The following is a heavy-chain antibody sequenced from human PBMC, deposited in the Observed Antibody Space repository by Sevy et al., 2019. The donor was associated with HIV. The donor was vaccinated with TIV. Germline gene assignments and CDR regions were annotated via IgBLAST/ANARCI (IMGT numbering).Heavy chain of an antibody. D-gene: IGHD4-4*01. CDR1: GDSINNGDYY. CDR2: IYYTGTT. V-gene: IGHV4-31*03. Sequence: SETLSLTCTVSGDSINNGDYYWSWIRQHPGKGLEWIGKIYYTGTTCYNPSLKSRLRISVERSENTLSLSLRSVTAADTAVYYCARTTVNTFSSARNNWFDPWGQGTLVTVSS. CDR3: ARTTVNTFSSARNNWFDP. J-gene: IGHJ5*02.